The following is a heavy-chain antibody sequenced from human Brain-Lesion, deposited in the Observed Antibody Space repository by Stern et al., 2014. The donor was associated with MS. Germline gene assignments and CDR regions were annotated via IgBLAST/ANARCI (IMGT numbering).Heavy chain of an antibody. J-gene: IGHJ6*02. CDR1: GYIFTGYY. D-gene: IGHD3-3*01. V-gene: IGHV1-2*02. CDR3: ARDQRGITIFGVVTDYYYLGMDV. CDR2: INPNTGGT. Sequence: VQLLESGAEVKKPGASVKVSCKTSGYIFTGYYIHWVRQAPGQGLEWMAWINPNTGGTKYAQKFQGRDTMSRDTSISTAYVELSSLTSDDTAVYYCARDQRGITIFGVVTDYYYLGMDVWGQGTTVTVSS.